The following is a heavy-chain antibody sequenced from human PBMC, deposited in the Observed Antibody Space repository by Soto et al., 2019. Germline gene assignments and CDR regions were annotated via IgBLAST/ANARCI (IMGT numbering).Heavy chain of an antibody. V-gene: IGHV1-3*01. CDR1: GYTFTSYA. Sequence: QVQLVQSGAEVKKPGASVKVSCKASGYTFTSYAMHWVRQAPGQRLEWMGWINAGNGNTKYSQKFQGRVTITRDTYASTAYMELSSLRFEDTAVYYCEGSPGSNLDYWGQGTLVTVSS. CDR2: INAGNGNT. J-gene: IGHJ4*02. CDR3: EGSPGSNLDY. D-gene: IGHD3-10*01.